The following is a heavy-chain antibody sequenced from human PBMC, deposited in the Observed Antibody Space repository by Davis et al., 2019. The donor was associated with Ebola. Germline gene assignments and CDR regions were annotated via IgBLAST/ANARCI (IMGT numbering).Heavy chain of an antibody. J-gene: IGHJ6*04. CDR2: ISGSGGST. V-gene: IGHV3-23*01. Sequence: PGGSLRLSCADSVITFSSYAMTRVRQAPGKGLEWVSAISGSGGSTYYADSVKGRFTISRDNSKNTLYLQMNSLRAEDTAVYYCAKSGLSFGVVKYHYGMDVWGKGAPVTVSS. CDR1: VITFSSYA. D-gene: IGHD3-3*01. CDR3: AKSGLSFGVVKYHYGMDV.